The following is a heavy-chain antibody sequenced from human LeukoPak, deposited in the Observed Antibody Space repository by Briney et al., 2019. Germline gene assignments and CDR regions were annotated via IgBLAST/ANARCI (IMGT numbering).Heavy chain of an antibody. Sequence: PGRSPRLSCAASGFTFRSYGMHWVRQAPGKGLEWVAVISYDGNNKYYADSVKGRFTISRDNSKNTLYLQMNSLRAEDTAVYYCAGDWRGGGYYYDSSGPPYFDYWGQGTLVTVSS. V-gene: IGHV3-30*03. CDR3: AGDWRGGGYYYDSSGPPYFDY. CDR1: GFTFRSYG. J-gene: IGHJ4*02. CDR2: ISYDGNNK. D-gene: IGHD3-22*01.